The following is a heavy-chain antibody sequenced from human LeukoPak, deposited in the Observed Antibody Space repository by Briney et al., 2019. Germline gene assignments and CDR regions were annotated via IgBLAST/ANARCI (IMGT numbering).Heavy chain of an antibody. D-gene: IGHD3-10*01. CDR1: GGSISSYY. CDR2: IYYSGST. CDR3: AGRYYYGSGSSYYYYMDV. J-gene: IGHJ6*03. V-gene: IGHV4-59*01. Sequence: SETLSLTCTVSGGSISSYYWSWIRQPPGKGLEWIGYIYYSGSTNYNPSLKSRVTISVDTSKNQFSLKLSSVTAADTAVYYCAGRYYYGSGSSYYYYMDVWGKGITVTVSS.